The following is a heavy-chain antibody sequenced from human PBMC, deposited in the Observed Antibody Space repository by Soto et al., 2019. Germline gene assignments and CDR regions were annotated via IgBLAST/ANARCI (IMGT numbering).Heavy chain of an antibody. J-gene: IGHJ5*02. CDR2: IYWDDDQ. CDR1: GFSLTTRGVG. Sequence: QITLKESGPTLVKPTQTLTLTCTFSGFSLTTRGVGVGWIRQPPGKALECLALIYWDDDQHYSQSLQSRLSIXKXTXKNQVVLTTTTVYLEDIATFYCAQIQNFYHYDWFDASFQVNLVSVSS. D-gene: IGHD3-16*01. CDR3: AQIQNFYHYDWFDA. V-gene: IGHV2-5*02.